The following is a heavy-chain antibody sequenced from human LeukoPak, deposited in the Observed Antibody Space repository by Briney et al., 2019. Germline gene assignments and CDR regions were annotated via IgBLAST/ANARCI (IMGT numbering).Heavy chain of an antibody. CDR2: IKQDGSGK. CDR1: GFTFSSYL. Sequence: PGGSLRLSCAASGFTFSSYLMSWVRQAPGKGLEWVANIKQDGSGKYYVDSVKGRFTISRDNAKNSLYLQMNSLRAEDTAVYYCASDSSGWYDYYYGMDVWGQGTTVTVSS. D-gene: IGHD6-19*01. J-gene: IGHJ6*02. V-gene: IGHV3-7*01. CDR3: ASDSSGWYDYYYGMDV.